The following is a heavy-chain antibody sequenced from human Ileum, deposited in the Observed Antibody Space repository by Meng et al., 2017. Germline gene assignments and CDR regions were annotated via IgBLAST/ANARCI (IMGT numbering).Heavy chain of an antibody. D-gene: IGHD3-9*01. CDR1: GFTFSSYG. CDR3: ARGIGTHGRYYSDY. CDR2: LSGNSNT. V-gene: IGHV3-23*03. J-gene: IGHJ4*02. Sequence: EVQLLESGGCFVQPGGSLRLSRTASGFTFSSYGMSWVRQAPGKGLEWVSGLSGNSNTYYAESVMGRFAISRDNSKNTLYLQMNSLKAEDTAVYYCARGIGTHGRYYSDYWGQGTLVTVSS.